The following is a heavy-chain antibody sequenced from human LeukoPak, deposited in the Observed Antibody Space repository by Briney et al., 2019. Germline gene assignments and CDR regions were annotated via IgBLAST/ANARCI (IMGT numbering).Heavy chain of an antibody. Sequence: GGSLRLSCVASGFAFSSYWMSWVRQAPGKGLELVANISPDGSAEDYVDSVRGRFAISRDNAKRSLYLQMNGLSPEDTAVYYCANQAYSPFDYWGQGTLVSVSS. D-gene: IGHD4-11*01. CDR1: GFAFSSYW. V-gene: IGHV3-7*01. CDR3: ANQAYSPFDY. CDR2: ISPDGSAE. J-gene: IGHJ4*02.